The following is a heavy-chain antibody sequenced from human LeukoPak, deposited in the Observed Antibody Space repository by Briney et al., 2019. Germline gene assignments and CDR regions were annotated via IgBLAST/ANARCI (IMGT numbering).Heavy chain of an antibody. CDR2: IYYSGST. J-gene: IGHJ5*02. CDR3: ARVSCSGGACPFGSWFDP. CDR1: GGSITSGSYY. D-gene: IGHD2-15*01. V-gene: IGHV4-39*02. Sequence: SETLSLTCTVSGGSITSGSYYWGWIRQPPGKGLEWIGSIYYSGSTYYNPSLKSRVTISVDTSNKLFSLKLSSVTAADPAVYYCARVSCSGGACPFGSWFDPWGQGTLVTVSS.